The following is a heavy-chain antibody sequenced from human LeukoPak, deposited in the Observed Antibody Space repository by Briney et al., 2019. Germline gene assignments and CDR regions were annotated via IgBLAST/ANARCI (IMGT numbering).Heavy chain of an antibody. CDR1: GGSISTYY. CDR3: ARDLSNRGRDYYYMDV. Sequence: PSETLSLTCTVSGGSISTYYWSWIRQPAGKGLEWIGRIYTSGSTNYNPSLKSRVTMSVDTSKNQFSLKLSSVTAADTAVYYCARDLSNRGRDYYYMDVWGKGTTVTVSS. CDR2: IYTSGST. D-gene: IGHD7-27*01. J-gene: IGHJ6*03. V-gene: IGHV4-4*07.